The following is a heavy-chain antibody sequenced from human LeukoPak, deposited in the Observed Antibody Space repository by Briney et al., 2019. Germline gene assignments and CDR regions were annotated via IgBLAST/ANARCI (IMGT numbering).Heavy chain of an antibody. V-gene: IGHV3-7*01. J-gene: IGHJ5*02. Sequence: GGSLRLSCAASGFTFSSYWMSWVRQAPGKGLEWVANIKQDGSEKYYVDSVKGRFTISRDNAKNSLYLQMNSLRAEDTAVYYCARENWGSTHNWFDPWGQGALVTVSS. CDR1: GFTFSSYW. D-gene: IGHD7-27*01. CDR2: IKQDGSEK. CDR3: ARENWGSTHNWFDP.